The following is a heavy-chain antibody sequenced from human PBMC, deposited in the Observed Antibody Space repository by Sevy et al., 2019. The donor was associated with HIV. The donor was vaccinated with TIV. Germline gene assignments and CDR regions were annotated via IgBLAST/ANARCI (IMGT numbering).Heavy chain of an antibody. D-gene: IGHD6-19*01. V-gene: IGHV3-66*02. CDR3: VSLFLSYRSGWSYFDY. Sequence: GGSLRLSCAISGFTVNDKYIIWVRQAPGKGLEWVSIIFSSGSTYYADSAKGRFTISRDNSKNTVYLQMNSLRAEDTAVYYCVSLFLSYRSGWSYFDYWGQGTLVTVSS. CDR1: GFTVNDKY. CDR2: IFSSGST. J-gene: IGHJ4*02.